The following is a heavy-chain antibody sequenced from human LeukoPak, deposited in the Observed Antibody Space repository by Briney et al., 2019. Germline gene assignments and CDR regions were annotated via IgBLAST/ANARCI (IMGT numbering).Heavy chain of an antibody. CDR2: IRYDGTNK. Sequence: PGGSLRLSCAASGFTFNTYGMHWVRQAPGKGLEGVAFIRYDGTNKYQAESVKGRFTISRDNSKNTLHLQMNSLRAEDTAVYYCAKVRGNDGYYYYYMDVWGKGTTVTVSS. J-gene: IGHJ6*03. V-gene: IGHV3-30*02. D-gene: IGHD4-23*01. CDR1: GFTFNTYG. CDR3: AKVRGNDGYYYYYMDV.